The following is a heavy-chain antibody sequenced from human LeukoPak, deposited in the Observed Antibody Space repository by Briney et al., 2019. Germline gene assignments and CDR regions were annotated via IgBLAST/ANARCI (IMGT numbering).Heavy chain of an antibody. CDR1: GFTFSNYW. CDR3: SKDWGYYYDSSGYFDY. CDR2: ISGSGGST. Sequence: GGSLRLSCAASGFTFSNYWMHWVRQAPGKGLEWVSVISGSGGSTYYADSVKGRFTISRDNSKNTLYLQMNSLRAEDTAVYYCSKDWGYYYDSSGYFDYWGQGTLVTVSS. V-gene: IGHV3-23*01. D-gene: IGHD3-22*01. J-gene: IGHJ4*02.